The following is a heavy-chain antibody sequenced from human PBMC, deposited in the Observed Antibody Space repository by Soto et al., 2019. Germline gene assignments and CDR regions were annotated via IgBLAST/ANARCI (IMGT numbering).Heavy chain of an antibody. CDR3: AKEFSFLYYYDSSGYYPDY. V-gene: IGHV3-23*01. CDR1: GFTFSSYA. D-gene: IGHD3-22*01. J-gene: IGHJ4*02. Sequence: GGSLRLSCAASGFTFSSYAMSWVRQAPGKGLEWVSAISGSGGSTYYADSVKGRFTNSRDNSKNKLYLQMNSLRADDTAVYYCAKEFSFLYYYDSSGYYPDYWGQGT. CDR2: ISGSGGST.